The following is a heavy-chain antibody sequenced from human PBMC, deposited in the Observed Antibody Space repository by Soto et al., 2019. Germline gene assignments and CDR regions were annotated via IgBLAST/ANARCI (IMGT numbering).Heavy chain of an antibody. V-gene: IGHV1-18*04. CDR1: GYTFTRDG. D-gene: IGHD2-2*01. J-gene: IGHJ6*02. CDR3: ARDQVVVVPAANTYYYYYYGMDV. CDR2: ISAYNGNT. Sequence: ASVKVACNASGYTFTRDGISWLRLAPGKGLEWMGWISAYNGNTNYAQKLQGRVTMTTDTSTSTAYMELRSLRSDDTAVYYCARDQVVVVPAANTYYYYYYGMDVWGQGTTVTVSS.